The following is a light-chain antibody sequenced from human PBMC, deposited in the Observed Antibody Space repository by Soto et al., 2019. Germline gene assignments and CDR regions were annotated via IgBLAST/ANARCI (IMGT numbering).Light chain of an antibody. CDR2: EGS. CDR1: SSDVGSSNL. CDR3: CSFAGSSTFYV. V-gene: IGLV2-23*01. Sequence: QSVLTQPASVSGSPGQSITISCTGTSSDVGSSNLVSWYQQHPGKAPKLIIYEGSRQPSGVSGRFSGSKSGNTASLTISGLQAEDEADYYCCSFAGSSTFYVFGTGTKLTVL. J-gene: IGLJ1*01.